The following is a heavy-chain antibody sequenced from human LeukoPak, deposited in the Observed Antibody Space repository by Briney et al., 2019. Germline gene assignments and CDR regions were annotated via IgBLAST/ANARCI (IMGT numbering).Heavy chain of an antibody. CDR1: GYTFTGYY. CDR2: INPNSGGT. J-gene: IGHJ3*02. CDR3: ARDGLLWFGELLTPGAFDI. D-gene: IGHD3-10*01. V-gene: IGHV1-2*02. Sequence: ASVRVSCKASGYTFTGYYMHWVRQAPGQGREWMGWINPNSGGTNYTQKFQGRVTMTRDTSISTAYMELSRLRSDDTAVYYCARDGLLWFGELLTPGAFDIWGQGTMVTVSS.